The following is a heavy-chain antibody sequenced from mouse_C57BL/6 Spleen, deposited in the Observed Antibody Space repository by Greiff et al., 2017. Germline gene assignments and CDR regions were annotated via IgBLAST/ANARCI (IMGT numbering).Heavy chain of an antibody. D-gene: IGHD2-4*01. Sequence: VQLKQSGPELVKPGASVKMSCKASGYTFTDYNMHWVKQSHGKSLEWIGYINPNNGGTSYNQKFKGKATLTVNKSSSTAYMELRSLTSEDSAVYYCARDYDYPWYFDVWGTGTTVTVSS. CDR2: INPNNGGT. CDR3: ARDYDYPWYFDV. V-gene: IGHV1-22*01. CDR1: GYTFTDYN. J-gene: IGHJ1*03.